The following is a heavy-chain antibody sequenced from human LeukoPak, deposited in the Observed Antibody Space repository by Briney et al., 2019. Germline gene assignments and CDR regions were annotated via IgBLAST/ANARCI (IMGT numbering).Heavy chain of an antibody. Sequence: SETLSLTCAVYGGSFSGYYWSWIRQPPGKGLEWIGEINHSGSTNYNPSLKSRVTISVDTSKTQFSLKLSSLTAADTAVYYCARVDYCSSTSCYISVDYYYYYMDVWGKRTTVTVSS. V-gene: IGHV4-34*01. J-gene: IGHJ6*03. CDR2: INHSGST. CDR1: GGSFSGYY. CDR3: ARVDYCSSTSCYISVDYYYYYMDV. D-gene: IGHD2-2*02.